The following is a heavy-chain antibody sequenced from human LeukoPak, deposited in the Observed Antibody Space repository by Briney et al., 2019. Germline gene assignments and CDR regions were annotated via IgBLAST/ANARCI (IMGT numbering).Heavy chain of an antibody. CDR3: TFQVIPSDKWFDP. CDR1: GLLFGDYG. J-gene: IGHJ5*02. D-gene: IGHD2-21*01. V-gene: IGHV3-49*04. Sequence: PGGSLRLSCTASGLLFGDYGMTWVRQAPGQGLGWVGFIRSKPYGGTADYAESVKGRFIISRDDSRTIAYLDMNGLKTEDSAVYHCTFQVIPSDKWFDPWGLGTPVSVSS. CDR2: IRSKPYGGTA.